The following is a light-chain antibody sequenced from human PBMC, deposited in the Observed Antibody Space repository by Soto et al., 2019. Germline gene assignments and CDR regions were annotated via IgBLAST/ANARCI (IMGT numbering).Light chain of an antibody. CDR3: QQYNNWPPLT. V-gene: IGKV3-20*01. J-gene: IGKJ4*01. Sequence: DIVLTQSPGTLSLSPGERATLSCRASQSVSSKYLAWYQQKPGQAPRLLIYAVSTRATDIPDRFSGSGSGTDFTLTISRLEPEDFAVYYCQQYNNWPPLTFGGGTKVDIK. CDR1: QSVSSKY. CDR2: AVS.